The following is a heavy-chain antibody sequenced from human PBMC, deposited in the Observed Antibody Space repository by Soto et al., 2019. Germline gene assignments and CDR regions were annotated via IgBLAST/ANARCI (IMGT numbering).Heavy chain of an antibody. CDR1: GFTFSSYA. Sequence: GGSLRLSCAASGFTFSSYAMSWVRQAPGKGLEWVSAISGSGGSTYYADSVKGRFTISRDNSKNTLYLQMNSLVAEDTAVDYCAKEGAEFITGTIFDAFDIWGQGTMVTVSS. V-gene: IGHV3-23*01. CDR2: ISGSGGST. D-gene: IGHD1-20*01. J-gene: IGHJ3*02. CDR3: AKEGAEFITGTIFDAFDI.